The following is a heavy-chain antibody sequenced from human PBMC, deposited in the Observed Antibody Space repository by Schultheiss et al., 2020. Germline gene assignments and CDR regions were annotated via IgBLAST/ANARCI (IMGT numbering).Heavy chain of an antibody. CDR3: ARVRESYGDYGVDY. CDR2: MNPNSGNT. Sequence: ASVKVSGKASGYTFTSYDINWVRQATGQGLEWMGWMNPNSGNTGYAQKFQGRVTMTRNTSISTAYMELSSLRSEDTAVYYCARVRESYGDYGVDYWGQGTLVTVSS. V-gene: IGHV1-8*01. D-gene: IGHD4-17*01. J-gene: IGHJ4*02. CDR1: GYTFTSYD.